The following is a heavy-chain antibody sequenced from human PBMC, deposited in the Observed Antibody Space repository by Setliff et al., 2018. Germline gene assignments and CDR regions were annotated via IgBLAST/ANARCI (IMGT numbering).Heavy chain of an antibody. CDR2: IFPADSET. CDR3: ARLPSTGSAFFQH. CDR1: GYNFNSHW. D-gene: IGHD1-1*01. J-gene: IGHJ1*01. V-gene: IGHV5-51*01. Sequence: LKISCATSGYNFNSHWIAWVRQVPGGGLEWMGLIFPADSETRYSPSFQGQFTMSVDTSINTAYLQWNSLKASDTALYFCARLPSTGSAFFQHWGQGTLVTVSS.